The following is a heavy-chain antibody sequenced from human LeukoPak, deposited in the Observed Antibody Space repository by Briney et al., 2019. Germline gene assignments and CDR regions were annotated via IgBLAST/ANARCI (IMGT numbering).Heavy chain of an antibody. CDR3: ARLRQAFGDQHVGWFDP. Sequence: SETLSLTCTVSGDSITTYYWTWIRQPPGKGLERIGYIYNSGTTYNPSLKSRVTISADTSKNQFSLKVTSVTAADTAVYYCARLRQAFGDQHVGWFDPWGQGILVTVSS. J-gene: IGHJ5*02. CDR2: IYNSGT. CDR1: GDSITTYY. V-gene: IGHV4-59*01. D-gene: IGHD4-17*01.